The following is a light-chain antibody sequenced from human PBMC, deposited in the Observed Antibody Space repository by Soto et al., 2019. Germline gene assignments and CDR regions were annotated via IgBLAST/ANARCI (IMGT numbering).Light chain of an antibody. CDR3: CPSVASGIFYV. V-gene: IGLV2-23*03. Sequence: QSVLTQPASVAGSPGQSITISCTGASSDVGTYNLVSWYQQHPGKAPKLLIYEGNKRPSGISNRFSGSKSGDTASLTISGRQAEEEADYYCCPSVASGIFYVFGTGTKLTVL. J-gene: IGLJ1*01. CDR2: EGN. CDR1: SSDVGTYNL.